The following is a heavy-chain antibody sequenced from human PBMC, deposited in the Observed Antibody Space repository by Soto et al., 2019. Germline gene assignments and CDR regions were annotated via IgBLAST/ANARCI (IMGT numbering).Heavy chain of an antibody. CDR3: ARELFGRSVWFDP. D-gene: IGHD3-10*01. Sequence: QVQLQESGPGLVKPSETLSLTCTVSGGSISSYYWSWIRQPPGKGLEWIGYIYYSGSTNYNPALKGRVTISVDTSKTQFSLKLSSVTAADTAVYYCARELFGRSVWFDPWGQGTLVTVSS. CDR2: IYYSGST. CDR1: GGSISSYY. J-gene: IGHJ5*02. V-gene: IGHV4-59*01.